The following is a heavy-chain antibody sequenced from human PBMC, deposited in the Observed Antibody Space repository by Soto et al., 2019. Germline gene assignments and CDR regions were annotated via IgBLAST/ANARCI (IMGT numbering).Heavy chain of an antibody. CDR2: ISHNDEPKI. CDR1: GFSFKNYA. D-gene: IGHD3-10*01. J-gene: IGHJ4*01. CDR3: ARGVRAETYYNAFDY. V-gene: IGHV3-30-3*01. Sequence: ESGGGVVQPGSSLRLSCAASGFSFKNYAFHWVRQAPGKGLEWVALISHNDEPKIFYADSVQGRFTISRDNFKNTVYLQMNSLRDEDTAVYHCARGVRAETYYNAFDYWGQGTQVTVSS.